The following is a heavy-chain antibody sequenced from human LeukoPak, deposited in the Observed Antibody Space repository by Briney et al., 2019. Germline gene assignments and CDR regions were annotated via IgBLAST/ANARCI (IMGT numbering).Heavy chain of an antibody. CDR3: ARAYDFWSPPDY. CDR1: GFTFSSYA. D-gene: IGHD3-3*01. Sequence: PGGFLRLSCAASGFTFSSYAMSWVRQAPGKGLEWVSAISGSGGSTYYADSVKGRFTISRDNSKNTLYLQMNSLRAEDTAVYYCARAYDFWSPPDYWGQGTPVTVSS. J-gene: IGHJ4*02. V-gene: IGHV3-23*01. CDR2: ISGSGGST.